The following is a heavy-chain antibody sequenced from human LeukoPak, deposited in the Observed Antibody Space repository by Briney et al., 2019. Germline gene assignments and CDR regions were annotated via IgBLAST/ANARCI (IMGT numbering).Heavy chain of an antibody. J-gene: IGHJ4*02. CDR1: GGAISSYY. Sequence: SETLSLTCTVSGGAISSYYWSWIQQPPGKGLEWIGYSYDSGSTNYNPSLKSRVTISLDTSKNQFSLKLNSVTAADTAVYYCARGGLSSGWYGWGQGTLVTVSS. CDR2: SYDSGST. D-gene: IGHD6-19*01. V-gene: IGHV4-59*01. CDR3: ARGGLSSGWYG.